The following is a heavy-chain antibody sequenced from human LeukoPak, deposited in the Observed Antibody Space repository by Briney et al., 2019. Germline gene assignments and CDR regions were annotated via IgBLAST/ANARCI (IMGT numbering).Heavy chain of an antibody. CDR1: AFTFSTYD. Sequence: GGSLRLSCAAAAFTFSTYDMHWVRQAPGKGLEWVAVISYDGSNKYYVDSVKGRFTISRDNSKNTLYLQMSSLRPEDTAVYYCAKGPSGTVVAGARYFDYWGLGTLVTVSS. CDR3: AKGPSGTVVAGARYFDY. CDR2: ISYDGSNK. V-gene: IGHV3-30*18. J-gene: IGHJ4*02. D-gene: IGHD2-15*01.